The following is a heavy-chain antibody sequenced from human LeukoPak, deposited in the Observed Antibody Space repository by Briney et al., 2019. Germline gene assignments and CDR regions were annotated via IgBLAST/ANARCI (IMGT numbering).Heavy chain of an antibody. J-gene: IGHJ4*02. Sequence: GGSLRLSCAASGFIFSSEAMSWVRQAPGKGLEWVSAISGSGNSIYYADSVRGRFTISRDNSKNTLYLQMNSLRAEDTAVYYCAKMLTEDDMLTGYRALCDYWGQGTLVTVSS. D-gene: IGHD3-9*01. CDR1: GFIFSSEA. V-gene: IGHV3-23*01. CDR2: ISGSGNSI. CDR3: AKMLTEDDMLTGYRALCDY.